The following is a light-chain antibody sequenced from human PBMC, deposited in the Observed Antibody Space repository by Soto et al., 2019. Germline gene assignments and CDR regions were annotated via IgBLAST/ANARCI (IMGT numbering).Light chain of an antibody. V-gene: IGKV3-20*01. Sequence: EIVLTQSPGTMSLSPGERATLSCRASQSVSNNYLAWYQQKPGQAPRLLIYGASNRATDIPDRFSGSGSVTDFSLSISRLEPEDFAVYYCQQYGSSGTFGQGTKVEIK. CDR1: QSVSNNY. CDR2: GAS. J-gene: IGKJ1*01. CDR3: QQYGSSGT.